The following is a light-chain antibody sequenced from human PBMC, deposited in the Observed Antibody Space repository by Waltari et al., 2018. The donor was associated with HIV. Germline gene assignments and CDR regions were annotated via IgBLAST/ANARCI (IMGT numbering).Light chain of an antibody. Sequence: SYVMTQSPSVSVAPGQTARITCGGYNIGSKTVHWYQQQPGQAPVLVVYDDSVRPSGIPERFAGSNSGNTATLTISRVEAGDEAGYYCQVWETIGDHRVFGGGTTLTVL. CDR3: QVWETIGDHRV. V-gene: IGLV3-21*02. CDR1: NIGSKT. J-gene: IGLJ3*02. CDR2: DDS.